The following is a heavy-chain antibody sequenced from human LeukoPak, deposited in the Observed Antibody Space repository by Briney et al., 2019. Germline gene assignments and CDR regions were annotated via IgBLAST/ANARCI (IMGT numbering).Heavy chain of an antibody. Sequence: GASVKVSCKASGGTFSSYATSWVRQAPGQGLEWMGWINPNSGGTNYAQRFQGRVTMTRDTSISTAYMELSRLRSDDTAVYYCARDFPSGYSGYDWSGAYYYYGMDVWGQGTTVTVSS. J-gene: IGHJ6*02. V-gene: IGHV1-2*02. CDR2: INPNSGGT. CDR1: GGTFSSYA. D-gene: IGHD5-12*01. CDR3: ARDFPSGYSGYDWSGAYYYYGMDV.